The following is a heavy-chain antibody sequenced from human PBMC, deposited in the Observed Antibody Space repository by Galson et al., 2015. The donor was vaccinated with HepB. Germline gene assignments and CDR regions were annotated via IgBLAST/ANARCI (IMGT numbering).Heavy chain of an antibody. CDR3: ARIHERYCSSTSCSNYYYYYGMDV. CDR2: TYYRSKWYN. D-gene: IGHD2-2*01. CDR1: GDSVSSNSAA. J-gene: IGHJ6*02. Sequence: CAISGDSVSSNSAAWNWIRQSPSRGLEWLGRTYYRSKWYNDYAVSVKSRITINPDTSKNQFSLQLNSVTPEDTAVYYCARIHERYCSSTSCSNYYYYYGMDVWGQGTTVTVSS. V-gene: IGHV6-1*01.